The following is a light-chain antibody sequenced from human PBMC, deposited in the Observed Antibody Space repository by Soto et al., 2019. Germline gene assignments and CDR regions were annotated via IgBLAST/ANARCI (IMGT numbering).Light chain of an antibody. CDR2: DAS. CDR3: QQYHRYSWT. J-gene: IGKJ1*01. V-gene: IGKV1-5*01. Sequence: DIRMTQSPSTLSASVGDRVSIACRASQSISSSLAWYQQKPGKAPKLLIYDASSLESGVPSRFSGSGSGTEFTLSINSLQPQDFATYYCQQYHRYSWTFGQGTKV. CDR1: QSISSS.